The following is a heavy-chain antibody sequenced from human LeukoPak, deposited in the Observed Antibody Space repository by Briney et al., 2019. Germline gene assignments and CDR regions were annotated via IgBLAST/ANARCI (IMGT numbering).Heavy chain of an antibody. Sequence: SGGSLRLSCAASGFTFSSYAMSWVRQAPGKGLEWVSAISGSGGSTYYADSVKGRFTISRDNSKNTLYLQMTSLRAEDTAVYYCAKVAGYYYGSGSYMDVWGLGTTVTVSS. D-gene: IGHD3-10*01. CDR1: GFTFSSYA. J-gene: IGHJ6*03. CDR2: ISGSGGST. V-gene: IGHV3-23*01. CDR3: AKVAGYYYGSGSYMDV.